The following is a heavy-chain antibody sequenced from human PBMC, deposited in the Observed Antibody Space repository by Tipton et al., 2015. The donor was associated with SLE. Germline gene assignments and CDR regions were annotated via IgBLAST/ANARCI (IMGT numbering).Heavy chain of an antibody. J-gene: IGHJ4*02. CDR1: GASISSGYY. Sequence: TLSLTCTVSGASISSGYYWGWIRQPPGKGLEWIGSIYHSGSTYYNPSLKSRVTISVDTSKNQFSLKLSSVTAADTAVYYCARHADESGLSWGQGTLVTVSS. D-gene: IGHD3/OR15-3a*01. CDR2: IYHSGST. CDR3: ARHADESGLS. V-gene: IGHV4-38-2*02.